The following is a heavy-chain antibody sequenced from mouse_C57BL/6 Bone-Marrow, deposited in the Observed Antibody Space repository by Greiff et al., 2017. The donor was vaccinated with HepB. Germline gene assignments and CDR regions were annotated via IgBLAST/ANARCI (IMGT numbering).Heavy chain of an antibody. Sequence: QVQLQQPGAELVKPGASVKLSCKASGYTFTSYWMHWVKQRPGQGLEWIGMIHPNSGRTNYNEKFKSKATLTVDKSSSTAYMQLSSLTSEDSAVYYCARSGIYYYDPFAYWGQGTLVTVSA. CDR1: GYTFTSYW. D-gene: IGHD1-1*01. CDR2: IHPNSGRT. J-gene: IGHJ3*01. V-gene: IGHV1-64*01. CDR3: ARSGIYYYDPFAY.